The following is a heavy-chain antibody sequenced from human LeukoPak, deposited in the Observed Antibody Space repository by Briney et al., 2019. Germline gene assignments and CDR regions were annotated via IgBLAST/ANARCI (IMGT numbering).Heavy chain of an antibody. Sequence: SETLSLTCTVSGGSISSGGYYWSWLRQHPGKGLEWIGYIYYSGSTYYNPSLKSRVTISVDTSKNQFSLKLSSVTAADTAVYYCARSDGDYAFDYWGQGTLVTVSS. J-gene: IGHJ4*02. D-gene: IGHD4-17*01. V-gene: IGHV4-31*03. CDR1: GGSISSGGYY. CDR2: IYYSGST. CDR3: ARSDGDYAFDY.